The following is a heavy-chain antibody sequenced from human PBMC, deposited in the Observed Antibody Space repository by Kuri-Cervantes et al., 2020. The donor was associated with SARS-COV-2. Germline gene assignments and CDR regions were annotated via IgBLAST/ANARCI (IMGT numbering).Heavy chain of an antibody. D-gene: IGHD3-10*01. J-gene: IGHJ3*02. Sequence: GGSLRLSCAASGFTFSNYAMSWVRQAPGKGLEWVSAISGSGGSTYYADSVKGRITISRDNSKNTLYLQMNNLRAEDTAVYYCATHSMVRGVLDSFDIWGQGTMVTVSS. CDR1: GFTFSNYA. V-gene: IGHV3-23*01. CDR2: ISGSGGST. CDR3: ATHSMVRGVLDSFDI.